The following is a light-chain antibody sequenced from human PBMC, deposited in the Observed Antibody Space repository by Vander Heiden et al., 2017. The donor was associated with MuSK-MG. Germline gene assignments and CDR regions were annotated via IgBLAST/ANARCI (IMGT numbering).Light chain of an antibody. Sequence: DIVMTQSPDSLAVSMGERATINCKSSQSVLYSSNNKNYLAWYQQKPGQPPKLLIYWASTRESGVPDRFSGSGYGTDFTLTISSRQAEDVAVYYCQQHYCNRPYTFGQGTKVEIK. CDR2: WAS. V-gene: IGKV4-1*01. J-gene: IGKJ2*01. CDR1: QSVLYSSNNKNY. CDR3: QQHYCNRPYT.